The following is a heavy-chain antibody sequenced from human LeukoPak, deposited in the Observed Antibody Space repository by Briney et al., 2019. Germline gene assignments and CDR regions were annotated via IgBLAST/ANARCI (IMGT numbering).Heavy chain of an antibody. D-gene: IGHD3-22*01. J-gene: IGHJ4*02. Sequence: SETLSLTCTVSGXSISSYYWSWIRQPPGKGLEWIGYIYYSGSTNYNPSLKSRVTISVDTSKNQFSLKLSSVTAADTAVYYCARTGYDRSYFDYWGQGTLVTVSS. V-gene: IGHV4-59*01. CDR3: ARTGYDRSYFDY. CDR2: IYYSGST. CDR1: GXSISSYY.